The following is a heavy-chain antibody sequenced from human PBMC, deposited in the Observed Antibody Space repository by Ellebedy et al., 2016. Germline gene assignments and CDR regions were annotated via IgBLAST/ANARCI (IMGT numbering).Heavy chain of an antibody. CDR1: GFTFSSHA. Sequence: GGSLRLSCAASGFTFSSHAMHWVRQSPGKGLEWVAIISYDESYKDHADSVKGRFTISRDNSKNTLYLQMNSLRAEDTAVYYCARAATVTRRYFDYWGQGTLVTVSS. CDR2: ISYDESYK. CDR3: ARAATVTRRYFDY. J-gene: IGHJ4*02. D-gene: IGHD4-17*01. V-gene: IGHV3-30-3*01.